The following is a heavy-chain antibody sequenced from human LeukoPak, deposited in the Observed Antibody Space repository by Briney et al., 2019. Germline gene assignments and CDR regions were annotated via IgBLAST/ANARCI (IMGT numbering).Heavy chain of an antibody. V-gene: IGHV3-21*01. CDR2: ISSSSSYI. CDR1: GFTFSSYS. Sequence: PGGSLRLSCAASGFTFSSYSMNWVRQAPGKGLEWVSSISSSSSYIYYADSVKGRFTISRDNAKNSLYLQMNSLRAEDTAVYYCASGIADYYFDYWGQGTLVTVSS. J-gene: IGHJ4*02. D-gene: IGHD6-13*01. CDR3: ASGIADYYFDY.